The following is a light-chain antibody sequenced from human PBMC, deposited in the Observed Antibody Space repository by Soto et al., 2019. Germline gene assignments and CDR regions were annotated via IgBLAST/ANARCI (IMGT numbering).Light chain of an antibody. CDR3: SSYTSSSTQYV. J-gene: IGLJ1*01. Sequence: QSVLTQPASVSGSPGQSIAISCTGTSSDVGGYNYVSWYQQHPGKAPKLLIYDVSNRPSGVSNRFSGSKSGNTASLTISGLQTEDEADCYCSSYTSSSTQYVFGTGTKLTVL. CDR1: SSDVGGYNY. CDR2: DVS. V-gene: IGLV2-14*01.